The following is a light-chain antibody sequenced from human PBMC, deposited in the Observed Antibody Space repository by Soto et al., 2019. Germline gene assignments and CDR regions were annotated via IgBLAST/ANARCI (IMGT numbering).Light chain of an antibody. V-gene: IGLV2-11*01. Sequence: QSALTQPRSVSGSPGQSVTISCTGTSSDVGGYNYVSWYQQHPGKAPKFMIYDVSKRPSGVPNRFSASKSGNTASLTISGLQAEDEADYYCCSYAGSNYVFGTGTKLTVX. J-gene: IGLJ1*01. CDR2: DVS. CDR1: SSDVGGYNY. CDR3: CSYAGSNYV.